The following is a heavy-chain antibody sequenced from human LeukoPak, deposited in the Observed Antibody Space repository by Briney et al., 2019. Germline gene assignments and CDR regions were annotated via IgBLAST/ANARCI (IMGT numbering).Heavy chain of an antibody. CDR1: GVSISSTSYY. D-gene: IGHD6-19*01. CDR3: ARRYSSGRNWFDP. V-gene: IGHV4-39*01. Sequence: SETLSLTCTVSGVSISSTSYYWGWIRQPPGKGLEWIGSSYYSGSTYFNPSLKSRVTISIDASKNQFSLKLSSVTAADTAVYFCARRYSSGRNWFDPWGQGTLVTVSS. J-gene: IGHJ5*02. CDR2: SYYSGST.